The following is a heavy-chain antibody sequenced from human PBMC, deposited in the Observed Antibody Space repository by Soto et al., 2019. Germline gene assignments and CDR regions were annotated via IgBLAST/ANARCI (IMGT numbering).Heavy chain of an antibody. CDR1: GDYISSYV. CDR3: ARTYSSSYSRYPVYYGMDV. V-gene: IGHV4-59*01. CDR2: VYHSGST. D-gene: IGHD3-22*01. J-gene: IGHJ6*02. Sequence: PSETLSHTCTVAGDYISSYVGSWIRKPPGKGLEWIGCVYHSGSTNYSPSLKRRVSISVDTSKNQFSLRLTSVTAADTAVYYCARTYSSSYSRYPVYYGMDVWGQGTTVTVSS.